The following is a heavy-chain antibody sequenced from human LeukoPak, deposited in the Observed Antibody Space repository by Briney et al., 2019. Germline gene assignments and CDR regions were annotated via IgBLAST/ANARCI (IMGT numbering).Heavy chain of an antibody. J-gene: IGHJ4*02. V-gene: IGHV6-1*01. CDR1: GDSVSRDSIA. D-gene: IGHD6-19*01. CDR3: ARGTGWPQFDY. Sequence: SQTLSLTCAISGDSVSRDSIAWNWIRQSPSRGLEWLGRTYYKSAWYNDYAVSVKGRIIVNPDTSKNQFSLQLNSVTPEDTAVYYCARGTGWPQFDYWGQGTLVTVSS. CDR2: TYYKSAWYN.